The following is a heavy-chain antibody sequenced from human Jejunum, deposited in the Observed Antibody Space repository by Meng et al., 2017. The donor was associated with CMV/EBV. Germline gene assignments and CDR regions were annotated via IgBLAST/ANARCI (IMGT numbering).Heavy chain of an antibody. Sequence: SGASVVIRGYSWNWIRQRPGKGLEWIGHISHSGTTYYNPSLKSRVTISSDTSKNQFFLNLESVTAADTAVYYCARDHDYGEYGGWFDPWGQGTLVTVSS. CDR3: ARDHDYGEYGGWFDP. CDR2: ISHSGTT. J-gene: IGHJ5*02. D-gene: IGHD4-17*01. CDR1: GASVVIRGYS. V-gene: IGHV4-31*02.